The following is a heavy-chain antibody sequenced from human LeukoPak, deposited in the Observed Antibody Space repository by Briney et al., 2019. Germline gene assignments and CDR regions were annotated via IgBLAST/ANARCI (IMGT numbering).Heavy chain of an antibody. CDR2: IKSKIDGGTT. D-gene: IGHD3-22*01. CDR1: GFTFSNAW. CDR3: TTLTYYYDSSGYYS. V-gene: IGHV3-15*01. J-gene: IGHJ4*02. Sequence: RGSLRLSCAASGFTFSNAWMSWVRQAPRKGLEWVGRIKSKIDGGTTDYAAHVKGRFTISRDDSKNTLYLQMNSLKTEDTAVYYCTTLTYYYDSSGYYSWGQGTLVTVSS.